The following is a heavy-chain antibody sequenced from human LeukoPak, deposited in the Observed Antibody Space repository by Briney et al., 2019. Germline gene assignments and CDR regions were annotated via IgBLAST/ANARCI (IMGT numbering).Heavy chain of an antibody. CDR1: GFTFSNYW. Sequence: PGGSLRLSCAASGFTFSNYWMHWVRQAPGKGLVWVSRINSDGSTTDYADSVKGRFTISRDNAKNTLYLQMSSLRAEDTALYYCAPGAYDYWGQGTLVTVSS. CDR2: INSDGSTT. V-gene: IGHV3-74*01. J-gene: IGHJ4*02. D-gene: IGHD1-1*01. CDR3: APGAYDY.